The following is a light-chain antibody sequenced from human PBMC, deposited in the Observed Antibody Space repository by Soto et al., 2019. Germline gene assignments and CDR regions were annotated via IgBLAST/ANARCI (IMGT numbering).Light chain of an antibody. CDR1: SSNIGAGYD. CDR2: GNS. V-gene: IGLV1-40*01. Sequence: QAVVTQPPSVSGAPGQRLTISCTGSSSNIGAGYDVHWYQHLPGTAPKLLIYGNSNRPSGVPDRFSGSKSGTAASLAITGLQAEDEADYYCQSYDSSLSVLYVFGTGTKLTVL. CDR3: QSYDSSLSVLYV. J-gene: IGLJ1*01.